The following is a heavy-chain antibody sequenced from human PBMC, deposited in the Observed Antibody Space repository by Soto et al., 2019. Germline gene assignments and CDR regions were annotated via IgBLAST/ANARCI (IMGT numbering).Heavy chain of an antibody. V-gene: IGHV1-69*01. CDR2: IIPIFGTA. CDR1: GGTFSSYA. Sequence: QVQLVQSGAEVKKPGSSVKVSCKASGGTFSSYAISWVRQAPGQGLEWMGGIIPIFGTANYAQKFQGRVTITADESTSTAYMELSSLRSEDTAVYYCASAPDYYHSSGYYFGDYWGQGTLVTVSS. J-gene: IGHJ4*02. D-gene: IGHD3-22*01. CDR3: ASAPDYYHSSGYYFGDY.